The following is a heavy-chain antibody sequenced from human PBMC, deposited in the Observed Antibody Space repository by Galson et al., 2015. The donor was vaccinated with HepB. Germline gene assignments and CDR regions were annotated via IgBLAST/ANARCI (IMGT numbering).Heavy chain of an antibody. CDR2: IWYDGSNK. CDR1: GFTFSSYG. D-gene: IGHD5-18*01. J-gene: IGHJ4*02. V-gene: IGHV3-33*01. Sequence: SLRLSCAASGFTFSSYGMHWVRQAPGKGLEWVAVIWYDGSNKYYADSVKGRFTISRDNSKNTLYLQMNSLRAEDTAVYYCARETAGYSYAFDYWGQGTLVTVSS. CDR3: ARETAGYSYAFDY.